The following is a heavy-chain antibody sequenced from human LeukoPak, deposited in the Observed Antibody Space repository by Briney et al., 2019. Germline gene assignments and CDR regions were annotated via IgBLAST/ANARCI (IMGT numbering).Heavy chain of an antibody. V-gene: IGHV3-33*03. J-gene: IGHJ4*02. Sequence: RLSCXASXXTFTXXXXXWXXXXXGXXLEWVVIIWYDGSDKYYADSVKGRFTISRDNSNNTVYLQMNSLRAEDTAVYYCVXXXSPXYXGQ. CDR2: IWYDGSDK. CDR3: VXXXSPXY. CDR1: XXTFTXXX.